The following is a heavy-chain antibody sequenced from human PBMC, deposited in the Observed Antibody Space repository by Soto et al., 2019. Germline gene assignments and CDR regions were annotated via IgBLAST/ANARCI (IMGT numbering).Heavy chain of an antibody. D-gene: IGHD3-10*01. CDR2: INHIGTT. J-gene: IGHJ6*02. Sequence: KGLEWIGEINHIGTTNYNPSLKSRVTISVDMSKNQFSLKLSSVTAADTAMYYCAIYYGSGSYYNSDYYYYGMDVWGQGTTVTVSS. CDR3: AIYYGSGSYYNSDYYYYGMDV. V-gene: IGHV4-34*01.